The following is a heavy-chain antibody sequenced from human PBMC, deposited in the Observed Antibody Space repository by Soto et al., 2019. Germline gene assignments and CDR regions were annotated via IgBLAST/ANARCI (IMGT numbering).Heavy chain of an antibody. D-gene: IGHD7-27*01. Sequence: EVQLLESGGGLERPGGSLRLSCAASGFTFSTYGMTWVRQAPGKGLEWVSGISYNGGSTYYADSVKGRFTISRDNSKHTLYLQMNNLRAEDTAVYYCARTNDYNWGINWVDYWGQGTLVTVSS. CDR2: ISYNGGST. CDR3: ARTNDYNWGINWVDY. J-gene: IGHJ4*02. CDR1: GFTFSTYG. V-gene: IGHV3-23*01.